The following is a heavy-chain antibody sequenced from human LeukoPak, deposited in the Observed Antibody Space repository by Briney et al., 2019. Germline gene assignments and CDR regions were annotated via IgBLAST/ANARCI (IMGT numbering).Heavy chain of an antibody. Sequence: GGSLRLSCGASGFTFSSYAVNWVRQAPGKGLEWVSGISGSGGSTYYADSVKGRFTISRDNSKNTLYLQMNSLRAEDTAVYYCAKGKDYSNYVAAFDYWGQGTLVTIPS. D-gene: IGHD4-11*01. CDR1: GFTFSSYA. V-gene: IGHV3-23*01. CDR2: ISGSGGST. J-gene: IGHJ4*02. CDR3: AKGKDYSNYVAAFDY.